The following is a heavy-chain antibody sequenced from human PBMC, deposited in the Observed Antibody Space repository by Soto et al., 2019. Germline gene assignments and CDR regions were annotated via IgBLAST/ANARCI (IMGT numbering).Heavy chain of an antibody. CDR1: GGTFSSYA. D-gene: IGHD2-2*01. J-gene: IGHJ6*02. CDR2: IIPIFGTA. V-gene: IGHV1-69*12. Sequence: QVQLVQSGAEVKKPGSSVKVSCKASGGTFSSYAISWVRQAPGQGLEWMGGIIPIFGTADYAQKFQGRVTIAADEARSAAAMELSGLGSEDTAVYYCASHSSLRGYCSSTSCYGYYYGMDVWRQGTTVTVSS. CDR3: ASHSSLRGYCSSTSCYGYYYGMDV.